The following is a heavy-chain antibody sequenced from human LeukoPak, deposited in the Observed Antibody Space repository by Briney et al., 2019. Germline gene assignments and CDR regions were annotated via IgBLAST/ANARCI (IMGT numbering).Heavy chain of an antibody. Sequence: ASVKVSCKASGYTFTSYGIRWVRQAPGQGLEWMGWISAYNGNTNYAQKLRGRVTMTTDTSTSTAYMELRSLRSDDTAVYYCARANYDFWSGNLVGFDYWGQGTLVTVSS. CDR3: ARANYDFWSGNLVGFDY. V-gene: IGHV1-18*01. D-gene: IGHD3-3*01. CDR2: ISAYNGNT. J-gene: IGHJ4*02. CDR1: GYTFTSYG.